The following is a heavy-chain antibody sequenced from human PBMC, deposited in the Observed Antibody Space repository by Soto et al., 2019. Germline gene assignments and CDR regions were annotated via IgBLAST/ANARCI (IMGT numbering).Heavy chain of an antibody. J-gene: IGHJ6*02. CDR3: ARQRPTDGRWEFANYYGMDV. V-gene: IGHV4-34*12. Sequence: SETLSLTCAVYGGSLSAYYWSWVRQPPGKGLEWIGEIIHSESTKYNPSLKSRATISVDTSKNQFSLKLSSVTAADTAVYYCARQRPTDGRWEFANYYGMDVWGQGTPVTV. D-gene: IGHD1-26*01. CDR1: GGSLSAYY. CDR2: IIHSEST.